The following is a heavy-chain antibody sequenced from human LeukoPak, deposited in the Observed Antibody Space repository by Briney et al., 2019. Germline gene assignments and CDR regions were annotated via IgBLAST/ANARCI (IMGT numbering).Heavy chain of an antibody. J-gene: IGHJ6*04. Sequence: PSETLSLTCAVYGGSFSGYYWSWIRQPPGKGLEWIGEINHSGSTNYNPSLKSRVTISVDTSKNQFSLKLSSVTAADTAVYYCARGRQRCRGGSCYSNYYYGMDVWGKGTTVTVSS. V-gene: IGHV4-34*01. CDR2: INHSGST. CDR3: ARGRQRCRGGSCYSNYYYGMDV. CDR1: GGSFSGYY. D-gene: IGHD2-15*01.